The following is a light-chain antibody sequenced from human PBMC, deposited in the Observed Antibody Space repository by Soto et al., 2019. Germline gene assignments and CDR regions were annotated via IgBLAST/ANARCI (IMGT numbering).Light chain of an antibody. V-gene: IGKV3-20*01. CDR3: QQYGSSSWT. J-gene: IGKJ1*01. CDR1: QSVRSSY. Sequence: ILLTHSPATLSFSPVEIATLSSSASQSVRSSYLAWHQQTPGQAPSLIIYGASSRATVIPDRCSGSVCGTDFPLTISRLAQEDFAVYYCQQYGSSSWTFGQGTKVDIK. CDR2: GAS.